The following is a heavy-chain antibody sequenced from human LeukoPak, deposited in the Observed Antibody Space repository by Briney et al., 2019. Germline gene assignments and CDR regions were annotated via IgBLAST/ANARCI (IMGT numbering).Heavy chain of an antibody. V-gene: IGHV4-34*01. CDR3: ARGTDRSKTGY. CDR1: GGSFNDYF. J-gene: IGHJ4*02. D-gene: IGHD1-26*01. Sequence: PSETLSLTCAVYGGSFNDYFCSWIRQPPGKGLEWIGETSRGEGTHYSSSLGSRVIISVDTSKNQCSLKLSSVTAADTAVYYCARGTDRSKTGYWGQGTLVTVSS. CDR2: TSRGEGT.